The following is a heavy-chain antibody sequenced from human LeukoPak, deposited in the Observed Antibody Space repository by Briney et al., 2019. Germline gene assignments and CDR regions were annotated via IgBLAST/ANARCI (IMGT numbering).Heavy chain of an antibody. CDR3: ARVYYSSSYDYWYFDL. V-gene: IGHV4-59*01. Sequence: SETLSLTCTVSGGSISRYYWSWIRQPPGKGLEWIGYKDYSGSTNYNRSLKSRVTISVDTSKNQFSLKLSSVTAADTAVYYCARVYYSSSYDYWYFDLRGRGTLVTVSS. J-gene: IGHJ2*01. D-gene: IGHD6-13*01. CDR1: GGSISRYY. CDR2: KDYSGST.